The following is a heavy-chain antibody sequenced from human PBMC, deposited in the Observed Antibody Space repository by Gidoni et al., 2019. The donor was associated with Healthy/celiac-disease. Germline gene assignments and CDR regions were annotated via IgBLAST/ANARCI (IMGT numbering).Heavy chain of an antibody. J-gene: IGHJ4*02. CDR3: ARLAGGTITNDY. CDR1: GDSFTSYW. Sequence: EVQLVQSGAEVKKPGESLRLSCKGSGDSFTSYWISWVRQMPGKGLEWMGRIDPSDSYTNYSPSFQGHVTISADKSISTAYLQWSSLKASDTAMYYCARLAGGTITNDYWGQGTLVTVSS. V-gene: IGHV5-10-1*03. D-gene: IGHD1-1*01. CDR2: IDPSDSYT.